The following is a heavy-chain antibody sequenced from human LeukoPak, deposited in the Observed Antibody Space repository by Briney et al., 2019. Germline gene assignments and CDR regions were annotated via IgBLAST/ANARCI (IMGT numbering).Heavy chain of an antibody. D-gene: IGHD5-24*01. V-gene: IGHV1-2*02. J-gene: IGHJ3*02. CDR1: GYTFTGYY. CDR3: ARVLKRDNNGDGAFDI. Sequence: ASVKVSCKASGYTFTGYYMHWVRQAPGQGLEWMGWINPNSGGTNYAQKFQGRVTMTRDTSISTAYMELSRLRSDDTAVYYCARVLKRDNNGDGAFDIWGQGTMVTVSS. CDR2: INPNSGGT.